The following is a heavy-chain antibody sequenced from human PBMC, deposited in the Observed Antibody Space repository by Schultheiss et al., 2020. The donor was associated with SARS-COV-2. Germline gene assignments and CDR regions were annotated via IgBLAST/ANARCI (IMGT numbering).Heavy chain of an antibody. CDR3: ARDQSGWFDY. D-gene: IGHD6-19*01. CDR2: ISSNGGST. J-gene: IGHJ4*02. Sequence: GESLKISCAASGFTFSSYAMHWVRQAPGKGLEYVSAISSNGGSTYYANSVKGRFTISRDNSKNTLYLQMNSLRAEDTAVYYCARDQSGWFDYWGQGTLVTVSS. CDR1: GFTFSSYA. V-gene: IGHV3-64*01.